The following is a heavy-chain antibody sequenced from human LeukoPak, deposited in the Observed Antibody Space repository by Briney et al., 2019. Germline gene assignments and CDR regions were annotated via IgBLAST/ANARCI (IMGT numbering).Heavy chain of an antibody. J-gene: IGHJ5*02. CDR3: ARVVIAASTDCFDP. V-gene: IGHV4-38-2*02. D-gene: IGHD6-13*01. Sequence: SETLSLTCTVSGYSISSGYYWGWIRQPPGKGLEWIGTIYNSGSTYYNPSLKSRVAISVDTSTNQFSLKLRSVTAEDTAVYYCARVVIAASTDCFDPWGQGTLVTVSS. CDR2: IYNSGST. CDR1: GYSISSGYY.